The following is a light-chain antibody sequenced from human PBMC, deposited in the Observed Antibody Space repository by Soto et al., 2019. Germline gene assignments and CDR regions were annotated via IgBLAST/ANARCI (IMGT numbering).Light chain of an antibody. CDR3: SSDVGRTAPLYV. CDR2: EDN. CDR1: SSDLGNNNL. Sequence: QSALTQPASVSGSPGQSITISCTGTSSDLGNNNLVSWYQVHPGKAPKLMIYEDNKRPSGVSSRFSGSKSGNTASLTISGHHAEDEADYYSSSDVGRTAPLYVFGTGTKLTVL. J-gene: IGLJ1*01. V-gene: IGLV2-23*01.